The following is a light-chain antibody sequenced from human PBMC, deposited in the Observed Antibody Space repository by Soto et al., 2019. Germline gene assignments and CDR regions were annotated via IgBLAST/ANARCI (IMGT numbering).Light chain of an antibody. CDR1: SSNIESNT. V-gene: IGLV1-44*01. CDR3: AAADDSRQGRDV. CDR2: SNN. J-gene: IGLJ1*01. Sequence: QSVLTQPPSASGTPGQRVTISCSGSSSNIESNTVNWYQQLPGTAPNLLIYSNNQRPSGIPDRFSGSKSGTSASLAISGLLSGDEEDYYCAAADDSRQGRDVFGTGTKVTVL.